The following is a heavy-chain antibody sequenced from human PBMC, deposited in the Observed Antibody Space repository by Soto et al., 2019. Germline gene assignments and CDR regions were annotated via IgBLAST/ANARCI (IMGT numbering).Heavy chain of an antibody. CDR2: ISAYNSNT. J-gene: IGHJ5*02. CDR3: AKEQDDPYDASGSYFNWFDP. V-gene: IGHV1-18*04. Sequence: ASVKVSCKASGYTFTSYGISWVRQAPGQGLEWMGWISAYNSNTNYAQKLQGRVTMTTDTSTSAAYMELSSLRSEDTAVYYCAKEQDDPYDASGSYFNWFDPWGQGTLVTVYS. D-gene: IGHD3-22*01. CDR1: GYTFTSYG.